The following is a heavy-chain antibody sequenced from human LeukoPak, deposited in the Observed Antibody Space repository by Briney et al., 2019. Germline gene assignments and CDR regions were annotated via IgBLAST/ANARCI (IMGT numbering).Heavy chain of an antibody. CDR1: GGTFSSYA. CDR3: AKDLYYYDSSGYYSEYFDY. D-gene: IGHD3-22*01. Sequence: ASVKVSCKASGGTFSSYAISWVRQAPGQGLEWMGRIIPIFGTANYAQKFQGRVTITTDESTSTAYMELSSLRSEDTAVYYCAKDLYYYDSSGYYSEYFDYWGQGTLVTVSS. CDR2: IIPIFGTA. V-gene: IGHV1-69*05. J-gene: IGHJ4*02.